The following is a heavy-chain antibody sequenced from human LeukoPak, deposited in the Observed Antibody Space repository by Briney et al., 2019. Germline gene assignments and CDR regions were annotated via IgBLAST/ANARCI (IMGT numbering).Heavy chain of an antibody. J-gene: IGHJ4*02. CDR2: INPNSGGT. CDR3: ARDGQGAGKTYDY. CDR1: GYTFTGYY. Sequence: GASVKVSCKASGYTFTGYYMHWVRQAPGQGLEWMGYINPNSGGTKYAQKFQGRITMTRDTAISTAYMELRRLRSDDTAVYYCARDGQGAGKTYDYWGQGALVTVPS. V-gene: IGHV1-2*02. D-gene: IGHD6-13*01.